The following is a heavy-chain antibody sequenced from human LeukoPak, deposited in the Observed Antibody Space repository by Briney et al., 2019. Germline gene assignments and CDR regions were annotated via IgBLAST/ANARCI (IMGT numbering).Heavy chain of an antibody. J-gene: IGHJ3*02. CDR2: ISSGSIYT. CDR1: GFTFSDYY. CDR3: ARKTGYSRGNVFDI. D-gene: IGHD3-9*01. Sequence: GGSLRLSCAASGFTFSDYYINWIRQAPGKGLEWLSYISSGSIYTNYADSVKGRFTISRDNAKNSLYLQMNSLRAEDTAVYYCARKTGYSRGNVFDIWGQGTMVTVSS. V-gene: IGHV3-11*03.